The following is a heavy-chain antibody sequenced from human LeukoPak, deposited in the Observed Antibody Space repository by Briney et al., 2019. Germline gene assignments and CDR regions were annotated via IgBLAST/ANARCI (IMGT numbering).Heavy chain of an antibody. CDR2: IYHSGST. V-gene: IGHV4-30-2*01. J-gene: IGHJ4*02. D-gene: IGHD6-13*01. CDR3: ARGSSSWYNYFDY. CDR1: GGSISSGGYY. Sequence: PSETLSLTCTVSGGSISSGGYYWSWIRQPPGKGLEWIGYIYHSGSTYYNPSLKSRVTISVDRSKNQFSLKLSSVTAADTAVYYCARGSSSWYNYFDYWGQGTLVTVSS.